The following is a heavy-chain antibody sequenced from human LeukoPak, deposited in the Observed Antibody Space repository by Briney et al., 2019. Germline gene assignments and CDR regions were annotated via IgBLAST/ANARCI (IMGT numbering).Heavy chain of an antibody. CDR2: INHSGST. CDR3: ARGRTSQLERLWFDP. Sequence: SETLSLTCAVYGGSFSGYYWSWIRQPPGKGLEWIGEINHSGSTNYNPSLKSRVTISVDTSKNQFSLKLSSVTAADTAVYYCARGRTSQLERLWFDPWGQGTLVTVSS. J-gene: IGHJ5*02. CDR1: GGSFSGYY. V-gene: IGHV4-34*01. D-gene: IGHD1-1*01.